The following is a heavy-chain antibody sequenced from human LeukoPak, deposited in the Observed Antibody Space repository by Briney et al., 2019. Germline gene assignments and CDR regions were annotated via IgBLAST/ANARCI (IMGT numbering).Heavy chain of an antibody. CDR3: TRESGSSRFFDY. CDR2: IYKDGSTR. V-gene: IGHV3-74*01. J-gene: IGHJ4*02. Sequence: GGPLRLSCAASGFTFSDYWIHWVRQAPGKGLVWLSRIYKDGSTRTYADSVKGRFNISRDNAKNTLFLQMNSLRAEDTAVYYCTRESGSSRFFDYWGQGTPVTVSS. D-gene: IGHD6-6*01. CDR1: GFTFSDYW.